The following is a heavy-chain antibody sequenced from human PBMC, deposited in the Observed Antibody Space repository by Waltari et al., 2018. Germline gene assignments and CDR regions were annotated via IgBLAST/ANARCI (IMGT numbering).Heavy chain of an antibody. V-gene: IGHV3-23*01. J-gene: IGHJ4*02. CDR2: ISGSGGST. D-gene: IGHD4-17*01. Sequence: EVQLLEYGGGLVQRGGSLRLSSAASGFTFSSYALGWVRQAPGKGLEWVAAISGSGGSTYYADSVKGRFTISRDNSKNTLYLQMNSLRAEDTAVYYCAKDYGQDYWGQGTLVTVSS. CDR1: GFTFSSYA. CDR3: AKDYGQDY.